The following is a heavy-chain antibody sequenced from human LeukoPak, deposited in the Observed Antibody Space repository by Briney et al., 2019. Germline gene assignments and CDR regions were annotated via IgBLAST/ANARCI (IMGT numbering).Heavy chain of an antibody. Sequence: SETLSLSCAVYGGSFSGYYWSWIRQPLGKGLEWIGEINHSGSTNYNPSLKSRVTISVDTSKNQFSLKLSSVTAADTAVYYCARDLRDYYDGSYFDYWGQGTLVTVSS. CDR3: ARDLRDYYDGSYFDY. J-gene: IGHJ4*02. V-gene: IGHV4-34*01. CDR1: GGSFSGYY. D-gene: IGHD3-22*01. CDR2: INHSGST.